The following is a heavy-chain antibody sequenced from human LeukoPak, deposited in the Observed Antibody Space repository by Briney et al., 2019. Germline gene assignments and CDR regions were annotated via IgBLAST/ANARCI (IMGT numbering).Heavy chain of an antibody. CDR1: GGSISSFY. CDR3: ARRRAVAGGYFDS. CDR2: IYYSGST. D-gene: IGHD6-19*01. Sequence: SETLSLTCTVSGGSISSFYWSWIRQPPGKGLEWIGYIYYSGSTNYNPSLKSRVTISVDTSNNRFSLNLTSVTAADTAVYYCARRRAVAGGYFDSWGQGTPVTVSS. J-gene: IGHJ4*02. V-gene: IGHV4-59*08.